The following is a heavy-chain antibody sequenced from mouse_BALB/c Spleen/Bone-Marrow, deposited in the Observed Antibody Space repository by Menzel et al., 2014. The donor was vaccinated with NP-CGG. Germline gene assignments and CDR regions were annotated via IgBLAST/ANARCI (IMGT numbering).Heavy chain of an antibody. CDR2: ISGGDAYT. D-gene: IGHD3-3*01. CDR3: GRGDGSMDY. V-gene: IGHV5-6*01. Sequence: EVKVVDSGGDLVKPGGSLKLSCAASELTYSSYGMSWVRQTPDKRLEWVATISGGDAYTYYPDSVKGRFTISRDSAKNILYLQMSSLKSEDTAMYYCGRGDGSMDYWGQGTSVTVSS. CDR1: ELTYSSYG. J-gene: IGHJ4*01.